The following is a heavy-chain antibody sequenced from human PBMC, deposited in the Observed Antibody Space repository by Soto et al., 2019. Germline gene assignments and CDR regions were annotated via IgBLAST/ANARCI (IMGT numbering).Heavy chain of an antibody. J-gene: IGHJ4*02. CDR2: ISGSGGST. V-gene: IGHV3-23*01. D-gene: IGHD3-10*01. CDR3: AKWGGVTYYGSGSYYRYFDY. CDR1: GFTFSSYA. Sequence: EVQLLESGGGLVQPGGSLRLSCAASGFTFSSYAMSWVRQAPGKGLEWVSAISGSGGSTYYADSVKGRFTISRDNSKNPLYLQMNSLRAEDTAVYYCAKWGGVTYYGSGSYYRYFDYWGQGTLVTVSS.